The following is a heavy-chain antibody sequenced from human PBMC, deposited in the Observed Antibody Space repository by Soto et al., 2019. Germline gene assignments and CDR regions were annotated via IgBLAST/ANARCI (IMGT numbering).Heavy chain of an antibody. Sequence: SETLSLTCTVSGGSISSGGYYWSWIRQHPGKGLEWIGYIYYSGSTYYNPSLKSRVTISVDTSKNQFSLKLSSVTAADTAVYYCARAAYYDFWSGYRDPYNWFDPWGQGTLVTVSS. V-gene: IGHV4-31*03. CDR3: ARAAYYDFWSGYRDPYNWFDP. CDR1: GGSISSGGYY. J-gene: IGHJ5*02. D-gene: IGHD3-3*01. CDR2: IYYSGST.